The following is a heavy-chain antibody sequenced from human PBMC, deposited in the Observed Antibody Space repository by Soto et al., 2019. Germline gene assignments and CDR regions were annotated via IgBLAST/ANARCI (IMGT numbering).Heavy chain of an antibody. CDR3: APSRQSGYYYGGYFDL. D-gene: IGHD3-22*01. V-gene: IGHV2-26*01. Sequence: QVTLKESGPVLVKPTETLTLTCIVSGLSLSNGRMGVSWIRQPPGKALEWLAHIFSNDEKTYSKSLKNRLTISTDTSKSQVVITMTNIDPVDTATYYCAPSRQSGYYYGGYFDLWGRGPLVTVAS. CDR2: IFSNDEK. CDR1: GLSLSNGRMG. J-gene: IGHJ2*01.